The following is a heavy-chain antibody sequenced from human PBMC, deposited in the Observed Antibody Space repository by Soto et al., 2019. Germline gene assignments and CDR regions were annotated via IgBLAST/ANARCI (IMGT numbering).Heavy chain of an antibody. J-gene: IGHJ5*02. D-gene: IGHD6-6*01. CDR2: LGGSGGGT. V-gene: IGHV3-23*01. Sequence: RISKTQGKGLEWLQSLGGSGGGTYYADSVQGRFTISGDKSRTTLYMQMSSLRSEDTAVYYCATVVLAAPHEDRYNWFDPWRQGTLVTVSS. CDR3: ATVVLAAPHEDRYNWFDP.